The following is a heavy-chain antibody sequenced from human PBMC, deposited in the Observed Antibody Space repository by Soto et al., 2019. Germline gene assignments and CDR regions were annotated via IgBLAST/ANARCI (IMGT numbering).Heavy chain of an antibody. J-gene: IGHJ6*02. Sequence: ASLKVPCKSSGYAFTGYYIHWVRQAPGQGLEWMGWINPKSGDTKYAQKFQGRVTVTRDTSISTAYMELSRLRADDTAVYYCARSSGGYSYNGMDVWGQGTKVTVSS. V-gene: IGHV1-2*02. CDR1: GYAFTGYY. CDR2: INPKSGDT. D-gene: IGHD1-26*01. CDR3: ARSSGGYSYNGMDV.